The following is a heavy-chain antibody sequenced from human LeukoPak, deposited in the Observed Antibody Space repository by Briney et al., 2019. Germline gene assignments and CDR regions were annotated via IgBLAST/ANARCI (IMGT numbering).Heavy chain of an antibody. CDR3: ARKGRIYGDYDY. CDR2: INCHSGVT. Sequence: ASMKVSCRASVYTFPDYYIHWVRQAPGQGLEWIAFINCHSGVTHFAQKFQGRVTVTRDTSISTVYLDMIRMRSDDTAVYYCARKGRIYGDYDYWGWGTLVTVSS. J-gene: IGHJ4*02. D-gene: IGHD4-17*01. V-gene: IGHV1-2*02. CDR1: VYTFPDYY.